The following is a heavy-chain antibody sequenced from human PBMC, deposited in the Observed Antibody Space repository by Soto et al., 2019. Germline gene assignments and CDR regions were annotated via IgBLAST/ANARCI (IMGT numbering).Heavy chain of an antibody. CDR2: INPSGGST. CDR3: ARRVLEWLHTYYYYYGMDV. Sequence: ASVKVSCKASGYTFTSYYMHWVRQAPGQGLEWMGIINPSGGSTSYAQKFQGRVTMTRDTSTSTVYMELSSLRSEDTAVYYCARRVLEWLHTYYYYYGMDVWGQGTRVTVSS. CDR1: GYTFTSYY. J-gene: IGHJ6*02. V-gene: IGHV1-46*03. D-gene: IGHD3-3*01.